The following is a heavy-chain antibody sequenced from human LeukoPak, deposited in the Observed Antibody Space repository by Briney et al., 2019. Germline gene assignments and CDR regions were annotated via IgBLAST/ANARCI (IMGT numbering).Heavy chain of an antibody. J-gene: IGHJ4*02. CDR3: ARAQGDGYNPELDY. D-gene: IGHD5-24*01. Sequence: AGGSLRLSCAASGFTVSSNYMSWVRQAPGKGLEWVSVIYSGGSTYYADSVKGRFTISRHNSKNTLYLQMNSLRAEDTAVYYCARAQGDGYNPELDYWGQGTLVTVSS. V-gene: IGHV3-53*04. CDR2: IYSGGST. CDR1: GFTVSSNY.